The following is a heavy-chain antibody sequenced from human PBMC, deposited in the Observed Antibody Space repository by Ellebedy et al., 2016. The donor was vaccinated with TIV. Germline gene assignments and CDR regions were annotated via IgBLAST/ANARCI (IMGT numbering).Heavy chain of an antibody. V-gene: IGHV3-74*01. CDR2: INSDGSST. Sequence: GESLKISCAASGFTFSSYWMHWVRQAPGKGLVWVSRINSDGSSTSYADSVKGRFTISRDNAKNTLYLQMNSLRAEDTAVYYCARDLNDFWSGYPSNLDYWGQGTLVTVSS. J-gene: IGHJ4*02. D-gene: IGHD3-3*01. CDR1: GFTFSSYW. CDR3: ARDLNDFWSGYPSNLDY.